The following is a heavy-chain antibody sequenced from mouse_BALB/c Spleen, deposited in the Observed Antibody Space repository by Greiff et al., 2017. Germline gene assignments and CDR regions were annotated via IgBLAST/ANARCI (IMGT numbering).Heavy chain of an antibody. V-gene: IGHV5-6-3*01. CDR1: GFTFSSYG. D-gene: IGHD2-12*01. CDR2: INSNGGST. Sequence: LVESGGGLVQPGGSLKLSCAASGFTFSSYGMSWVRQTPDKRLELVATINSNGGSTYYPDSVKGRFTISRDNAKNTLYLQMSSLKSEDTAMYYCARHDGYYAMDYWGQGTSVTVSS. J-gene: IGHJ4*01. CDR3: ARHDGYYAMDY.